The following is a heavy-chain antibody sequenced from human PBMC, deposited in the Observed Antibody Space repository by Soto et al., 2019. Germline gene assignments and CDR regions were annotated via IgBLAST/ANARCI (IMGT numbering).Heavy chain of an antibody. CDR3: ARGASDFWGAYPEIHFFDY. D-gene: IGHD3-3*01. V-gene: IGHV3-30-3*01. CDR1: EFTFSTYP. CDR2: ISYDETNK. Sequence: GGSLRLSCAASEFTFSTYPMHWVRQAPGRGLEWVAVISYDETNKYYADSVKGRFTISRDNSKNTLYLQMNNLRADDTAVYYCARGASDFWGAYPEIHFFDYWGHGTLVTVSS. J-gene: IGHJ4*01.